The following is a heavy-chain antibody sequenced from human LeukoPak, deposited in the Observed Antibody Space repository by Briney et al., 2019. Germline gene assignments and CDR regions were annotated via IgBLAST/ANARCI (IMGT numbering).Heavy chain of an antibody. D-gene: IGHD3-10*01. Sequence: GGSLRLSCAASGFTFDGYAMHWVRQAPGKGLEWVSAITWNSYNINYADSVKGRFTISRDNAKNSLYLQVNSLRTEDTALYYCAKDIGPYGSFFDYWGQGTLVTVSS. J-gene: IGHJ4*02. V-gene: IGHV3-9*01. CDR2: ITWNSYNI. CDR1: GFTFDGYA. CDR3: AKDIGPYGSFFDY.